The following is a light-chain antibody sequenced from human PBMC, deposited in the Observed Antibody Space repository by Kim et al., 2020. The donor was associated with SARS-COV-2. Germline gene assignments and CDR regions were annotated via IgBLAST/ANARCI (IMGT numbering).Light chain of an antibody. CDR1: QGISHF. V-gene: IGKV1-27*01. CDR2: GAS. CDR3: QKYNSAPQT. J-gene: IGKJ1*01. Sequence: DIQMTQSPSSLSASVGDRVTITCRASQGISHFLAWYQQKPGEVPRLLVYGASTLQSGVPSRFSGSGSGTDFTLTISGLQPEDVAIYYCQKYNSAPQTFGQGTKVDIK.